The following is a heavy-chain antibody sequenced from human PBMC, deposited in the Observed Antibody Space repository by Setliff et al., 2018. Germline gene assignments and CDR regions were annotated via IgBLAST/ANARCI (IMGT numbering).Heavy chain of an antibody. D-gene: IGHD2-2*01. CDR1: GVPLSGHY. V-gene: IGHV4-34*01. CDR2: VHHSGTT. CDR3: ATCRYQVPYNY. J-gene: IGHJ4*02. Sequence: SETLSLTCAVYGVPLSGHYWTWVRQTPGKGLEWIGEVHHSGTTNYNPSLKSRVTISVDTSKKQLSLRVTSVTAADTAVYYCATCRYQVPYNYWGQGTLVTVSS.